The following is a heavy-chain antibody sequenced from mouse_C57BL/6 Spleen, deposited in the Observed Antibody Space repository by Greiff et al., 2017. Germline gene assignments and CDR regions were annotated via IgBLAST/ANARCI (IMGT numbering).Heavy chain of an antibody. Sequence: QVQLQQPGAELVRPGSSVKLSCKASGYTFTSYWMHWVKQRPIQGLEWIGNIDPSDSETHYNQKFKDKATLTVDKSSSTAYMQLSSLTSDDSAVYYCARRKGYSDAMDDWGQGTSVTVSS. J-gene: IGHJ4*01. D-gene: IGHD2-3*01. V-gene: IGHV1-52*01. CDR2: IDPSDSET. CDR1: GYTFTSYW. CDR3: ARRKGYSDAMDD.